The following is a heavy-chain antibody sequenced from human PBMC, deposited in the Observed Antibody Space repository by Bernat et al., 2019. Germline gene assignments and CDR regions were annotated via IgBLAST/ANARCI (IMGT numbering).Heavy chain of an antibody. CDR1: GGSFSGYY. CDR2: IYYSGST. Sequence: QVQLQQWGAGLLKPSETLSLTCAVYGGSFSGYYWSWIRQSPGKGLEWIGYIYYSGSTNYNPSLKSRVTISVDTSKNQFSLKLSSVTAADTAVYYCARGYSAFDYWGQGTLVTVSS. D-gene: IGHD5-18*01. V-gene: IGHV4-34*11. CDR3: ARGYSAFDY. J-gene: IGHJ4*02.